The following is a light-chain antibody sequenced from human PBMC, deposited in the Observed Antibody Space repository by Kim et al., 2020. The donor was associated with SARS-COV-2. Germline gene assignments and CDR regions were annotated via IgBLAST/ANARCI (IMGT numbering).Light chain of an antibody. V-gene: IGKV1-5*03. Sequence: DIQMTQSPSTLSASVGDRVTITCRASQSISSGLAWYQQKPGKAPKLLIYKASSLESGVPSRFSGSGSGTEFTLTISSLQPDDFATYYTQQYNSYSPYTFGQGTKLEI. CDR1: QSISSG. CDR2: KAS. J-gene: IGKJ2*01. CDR3: QQYNSYSPYT.